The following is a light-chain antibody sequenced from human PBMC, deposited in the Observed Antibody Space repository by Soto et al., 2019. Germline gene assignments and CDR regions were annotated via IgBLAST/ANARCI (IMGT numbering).Light chain of an antibody. CDR1: SSNIGAGYD. CDR2: GNS. J-gene: IGLJ1*01. V-gene: IGLV1-40*01. Sequence: QSVLTQPPSVSGAPGQRVTISCTGSSSNIGAGYDVHWYQQLPGTAPKLPLYGNSNRPSGVPDRFSGSKSGTSASLAITGLQAEDEADYYCQSYDSSLSGYVFGTGTKV. CDR3: QSYDSSLSGYV.